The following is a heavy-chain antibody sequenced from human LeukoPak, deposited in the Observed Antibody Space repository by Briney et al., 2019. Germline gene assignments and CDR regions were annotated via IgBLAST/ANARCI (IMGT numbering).Heavy chain of an antibody. J-gene: IGHJ4*02. CDR3: ARQLGYCSSTSCYADKVDY. V-gene: IGHV4-39*01. Sequence: SETLSLTCTVSGGSISSSSYYWGWIRQPPGKGLEWIGSIYYSGSTYYNPFLKSRVTISVDTSKNQFSLKLSSVTAADTAVYYCARQLGYCSSTSCYADKVDYWGQGTLVTVSS. D-gene: IGHD2-2*01. CDR2: IYYSGST. CDR1: GGSISSSSYY.